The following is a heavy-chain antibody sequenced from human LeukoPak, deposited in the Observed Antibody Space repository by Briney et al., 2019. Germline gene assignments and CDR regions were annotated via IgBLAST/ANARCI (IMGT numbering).Heavy chain of an antibody. Sequence: GSLRLSCAASGFTFSSYAMHWVRQAPGKGLVWVSRINSDGSSTSYADSVKGRFTISRDNAKNTLYLQMNSLRAEDTAVYYCARVRSGSSAGNYGMDVWGQGTTVTVSS. CDR3: ARVRSGSSAGNYGMDV. V-gene: IGHV3-74*01. J-gene: IGHJ6*02. CDR2: INSDGSST. D-gene: IGHD1-26*01. CDR1: GFTFSSYA.